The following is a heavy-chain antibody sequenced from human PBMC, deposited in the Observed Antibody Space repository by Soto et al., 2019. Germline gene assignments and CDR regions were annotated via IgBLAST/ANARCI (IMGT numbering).Heavy chain of an antibody. CDR2: IYYSGST. CDR3: ARNLYYDSSGYPFDY. V-gene: IGHV4-39*01. Sequence: SETLSLTCTVSGGSISSSSYYWGWIRQPPGKGLEWIGSIYYSGSTYYNPSLKSRVTISVDTSKNQFSLKLSSVTAADTAVYYCARNLYYDSSGYPFDYWGQGTLVTVSS. CDR1: GGSISSSSYY. J-gene: IGHJ4*02. D-gene: IGHD3-22*01.